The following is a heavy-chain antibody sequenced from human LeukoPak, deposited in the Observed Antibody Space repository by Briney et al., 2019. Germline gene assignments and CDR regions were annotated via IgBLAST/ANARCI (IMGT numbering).Heavy chain of an antibody. CDR2: IYYSGST. J-gene: IGHJ3*02. D-gene: IGHD2-21*01. Sequence: SETLSLTCTVSGGSISSSSYYWGWIRQPPGKGLEWIGSIYYSGSTYYNPSLKSRVTISVDTSKNQFSLKLSSVTAADTAVYYCARDIPISLDAFDIWGQGTMVTVSS. V-gene: IGHV4-39*07. CDR1: GGSISSSSYY. CDR3: ARDIPISLDAFDI.